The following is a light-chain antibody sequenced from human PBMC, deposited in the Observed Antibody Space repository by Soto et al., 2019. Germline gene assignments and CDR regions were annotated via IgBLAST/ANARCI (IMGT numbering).Light chain of an antibody. CDR2: GAS. Sequence: EIVWTQSPGTLSVSPGERATLSCRASQSVRSSLAWYQQKPVQAPRLLISGASNRATGIPDRFSGSGSGTDFTLTIRRMEPEDFAVYFCQQYGGSPLTFGGGTKMEIK. J-gene: IGKJ4*01. V-gene: IGKV3-20*01. CDR3: QQYGGSPLT. CDR1: QSVRSS.